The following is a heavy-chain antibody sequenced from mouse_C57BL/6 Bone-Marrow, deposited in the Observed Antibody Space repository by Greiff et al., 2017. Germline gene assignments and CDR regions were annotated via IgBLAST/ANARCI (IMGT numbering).Heavy chain of an antibody. Sequence: VHLVESGAELVRPGTSVKVSCKASGYAFTNYLMEWVKQRPGQGLEWIGVINPGSGGTNYNEKFKGKATLTADKTASTAYMQLSSLTSADSAVYFCARGGYSGSCDEYFDVWGTGTTVTVSS. CDR2: INPGSGGT. V-gene: IGHV1-54*01. J-gene: IGHJ1*03. CDR1: GYAFTNYL. D-gene: IGHD2-12*01. CDR3: ARGGYSGSCDEYFDV.